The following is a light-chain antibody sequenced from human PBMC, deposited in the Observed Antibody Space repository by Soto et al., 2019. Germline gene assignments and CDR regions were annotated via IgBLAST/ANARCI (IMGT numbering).Light chain of an antibody. Sequence: DIQMTQSPSSLSASLGDRVTVTCRSSESIGTYLNRYQQKPGKAPRLLIYDVFTLQTGVPSRFSGSGSGTYFTLTISGLQSEDFATYYCQQSFNAPRTFGQGTKLEIQ. CDR2: DVF. CDR3: QQSFNAPRT. CDR1: ESIGTY. J-gene: IGKJ2*01. V-gene: IGKV1-39*01.